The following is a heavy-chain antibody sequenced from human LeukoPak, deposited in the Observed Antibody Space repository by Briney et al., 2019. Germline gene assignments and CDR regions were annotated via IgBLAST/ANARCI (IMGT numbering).Heavy chain of an antibody. D-gene: IGHD1-26*01. Sequence: ASVKVSCKASGYTFTSYDINWVRQATGQGLEWMGWMNPNSGNTGYAQKFQSRDTMTRNTSISTAYMQLSSLRSEVTAVYYCARDVGATSFDYWGRGTLVSVSP. CDR1: GYTFTSYD. CDR2: MNPNSGNT. V-gene: IGHV1-8*01. J-gene: IGHJ4*02. CDR3: ARDVGATSFDY.